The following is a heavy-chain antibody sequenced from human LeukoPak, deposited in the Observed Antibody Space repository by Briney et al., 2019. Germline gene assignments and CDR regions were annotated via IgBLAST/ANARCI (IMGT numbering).Heavy chain of an antibody. V-gene: IGHV3-23*01. J-gene: IGHJ4*02. CDR2: ISGSGAST. CDR1: GFTFSICA. Sequence: QPGGSLRLSCAVSGFTFSICAMSWVRQAPGKGLEWVSTISGSGASTYYADSVKDRFIISRDTSKNTLYLQMNSLRAEDTAVYYCAKLRNTSPLYYFDYWGQGTLVTVSS. D-gene: IGHD2/OR15-2a*01. CDR3: AKLRNTSPLYYFDY.